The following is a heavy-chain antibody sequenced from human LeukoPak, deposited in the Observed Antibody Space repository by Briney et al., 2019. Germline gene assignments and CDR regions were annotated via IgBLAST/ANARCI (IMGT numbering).Heavy chain of an antibody. J-gene: IGHJ4*02. CDR3: VKDISYESSGSVFEY. D-gene: IGHD3-22*01. CDR1: GFTFEDYT. Sequence: GGSLRLSCAASGFTFEDYTMHWVRQAPGKTLEWVSLINWHGTTYYTDSVKGRFTISRDNSKNSLYLQKDTLRREDTAFYYCVKDISYESSGSVFEYWGQGALVTVSS. CDR2: INWHGTT. V-gene: IGHV3-43*01.